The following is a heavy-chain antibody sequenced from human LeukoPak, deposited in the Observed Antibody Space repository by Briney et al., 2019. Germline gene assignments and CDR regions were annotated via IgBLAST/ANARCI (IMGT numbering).Heavy chain of an antibody. V-gene: IGHV3-21*01. CDR1: GFTFSSYS. CDR2: ISSTSTYI. D-gene: IGHD3-10*01. Sequence: PGRSLRLSCAASGFTFSSYSMNWVRQAPGKGLEWVSSISSTSTYIYYADSVKGRFTISRDNSKNSLYLQVNSLRAEDTAVYYCAGGGFGELYWGQGTLVTVSS. CDR3: AGGGFGELY. J-gene: IGHJ4*02.